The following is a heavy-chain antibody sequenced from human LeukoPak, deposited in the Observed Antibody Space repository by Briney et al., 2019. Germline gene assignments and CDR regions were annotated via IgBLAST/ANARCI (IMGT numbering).Heavy chain of an antibody. J-gene: IGHJ4*02. CDR3: AKAEGYDILTGLDY. Sequence: GGSLRLSCATSGFTFSSYAMSWVRQAPGKGLEWVSGIGASGGSTYYAASVKGRFTIPRDNTKNTLYLQMNSLRTEDTAVYYCAKAEGYDILTGLDYWGQGTLVTVSS. CDR2: IGASGGST. CDR1: GFTFSSYA. V-gene: IGHV3-23*01. D-gene: IGHD3-9*01.